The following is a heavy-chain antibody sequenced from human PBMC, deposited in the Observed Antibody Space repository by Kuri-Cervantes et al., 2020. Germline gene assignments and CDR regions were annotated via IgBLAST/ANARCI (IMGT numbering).Heavy chain of an antibody. V-gene: IGHV4-59*12. CDR2: IYYSGST. CDR3: ASTLYYYDSSGRRNFDY. Sequence: SETLSLTCTVSSGSISSYCWSWIRQPPGKGLEWIGCIYYSGSTNYNPSLRSRVTISVDTSKNQFSLKLSSVTAADTAVYYCASTLYYYDSSGRRNFDYWGQGTLVTVSS. J-gene: IGHJ4*02. CDR1: SGSISSYC. D-gene: IGHD3-22*01.